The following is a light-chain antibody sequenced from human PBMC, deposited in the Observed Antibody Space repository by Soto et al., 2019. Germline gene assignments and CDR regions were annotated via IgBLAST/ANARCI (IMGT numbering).Light chain of an antibody. V-gene: IGLV2-14*01. CDR2: EVT. Sequence: QSVLTQPASVSGSPGQSITISCTGTSSDVGDYNYVSWYQHHPGKAPKLMIYEVTNRPSGVSNRFSGSKSGNTASLAISGLPAEDEADYYCRSYTSGSPAYVFGTGTKVTVL. CDR1: SSDVGDYNY. J-gene: IGLJ1*01. CDR3: RSYTSGSPAYV.